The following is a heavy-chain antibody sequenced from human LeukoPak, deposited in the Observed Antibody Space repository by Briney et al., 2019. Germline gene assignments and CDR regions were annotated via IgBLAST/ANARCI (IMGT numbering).Heavy chain of an antibody. CDR3: ARDFDGPRASDY. J-gene: IGHJ4*02. Sequence: GESLRLSCAASGFTFSYFWMHWFRQTPGKGLVWVSCTNTDGSYSSYADSVKGRFTISRDNVRNTLYLQVSSLRAEDSAVYYCARDFDGPRASDYWGQGISVTVSS. D-gene: IGHD4-17*01. V-gene: IGHV3-74*01. CDR1: GFTFSYFW. CDR2: TNTDGSYS.